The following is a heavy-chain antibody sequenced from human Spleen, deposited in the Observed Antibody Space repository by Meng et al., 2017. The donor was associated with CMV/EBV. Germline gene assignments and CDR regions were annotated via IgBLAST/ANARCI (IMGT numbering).Heavy chain of an antibody. V-gene: IGHV3-20*04. D-gene: IGHD2-2*01. CDR2: LNWNGGTR. J-gene: IGHJ4*02. CDR1: GFTFNDYS. Sequence: GESLKISCAASGFTFNDYSMNWVRQVPGKGLEWVSGLNWNGGTRAYADSVKGRFSISRDNSKTSLHLQMNSLRAEDTAFYYCARDQGHCSSTSCYWGPFDYWGQGALVTVSS. CDR3: ARDQGHCSSTSCYWGPFDY.